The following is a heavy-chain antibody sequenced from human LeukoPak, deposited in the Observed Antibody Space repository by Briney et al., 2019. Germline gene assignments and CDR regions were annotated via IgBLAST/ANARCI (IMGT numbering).Heavy chain of an antibody. CDR1: GFTFSSYA. CDR3: AQGSHYYGSGSHRRGHYFDY. CDR2: VRYDGSNK. Sequence: GGSLRLSCAASGFTFSSYAMSWGRQAPGKGLGWGAVVRYDGSNKYYADFVKGRFTISRDNSKNTLYLQMNSLRGEDTAVYYCAQGSHYYGSGSHRRGHYFDYWGQGTLVTVSS. J-gene: IGHJ4*02. V-gene: IGHV3-30*02. D-gene: IGHD3-10*01.